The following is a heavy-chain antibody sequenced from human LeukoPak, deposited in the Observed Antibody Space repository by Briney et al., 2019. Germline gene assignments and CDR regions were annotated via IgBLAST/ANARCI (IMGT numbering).Heavy chain of an antibody. V-gene: IGHV1-2*02. J-gene: IGHJ3*02. CDR1: GYTFTGYY. D-gene: IGHD3-10*01. CDR2: INPNSGGT. Sequence: GASVKVSCKASGYTFTGYYMHWVRQAPGQGLEWMGWINPNSGGTNYAQKFQGRVTMTRDKSIRTAYMELSRLTSDDTGVYYCARNIWFGESADAFDIWGQGTMVTVSS. CDR3: ARNIWFGESADAFDI.